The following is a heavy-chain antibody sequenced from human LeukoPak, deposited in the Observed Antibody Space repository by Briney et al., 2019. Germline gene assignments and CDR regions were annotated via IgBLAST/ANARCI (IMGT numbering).Heavy chain of an antibody. Sequence: GRSLRLSCAASGFTFSSYGMHWVRQAPGKGLEWVSAISGSGGSTYYADSVKGRFTISRDNSKNTLYLQMNSLRAEDTAVYYCAKLDSSYSPIDYWGQGTLVTVSS. CDR3: AKLDSSYSPIDY. CDR1: GFTFSSYG. J-gene: IGHJ4*02. CDR2: ISGSGGST. D-gene: IGHD2-15*01. V-gene: IGHV3-23*01.